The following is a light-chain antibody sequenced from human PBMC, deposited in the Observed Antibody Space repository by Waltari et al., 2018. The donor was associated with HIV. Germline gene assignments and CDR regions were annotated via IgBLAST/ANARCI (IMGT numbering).Light chain of an antibody. CDR1: QSVLSSSNNMNY. J-gene: IGKJ5*01. V-gene: IGKV4-1*01. CDR3: QQHYDSPIT. Sequence: DIVMTQSPDSLAVSLGERATINCKSSQSVLSSSNNMNYLAWYQQKSGQPPKLLISWASTRESGVPDRFSGSGSGTDFTLTISSLQAEDVAVYYCQQHYDSPITFGQGTRLEIK. CDR2: WAS.